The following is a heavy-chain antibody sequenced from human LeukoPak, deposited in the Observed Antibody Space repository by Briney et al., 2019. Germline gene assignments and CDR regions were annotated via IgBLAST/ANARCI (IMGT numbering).Heavy chain of an antibody. Sequence: SETLSLTCAVYGGSFSGYYWSWIRQPPGKGLEWIGEINHSGSTNYNPSLKSRVTMSVDTSNHQFSLNLNSVTAADTAVYYCAGKPNSLYYFDYWGQGSLVTVSS. V-gene: IGHV4-34*01. J-gene: IGHJ4*02. D-gene: IGHD2/OR15-2a*01. CDR1: GGSFSGYY. CDR2: INHSGST. CDR3: AGKPNSLYYFDY.